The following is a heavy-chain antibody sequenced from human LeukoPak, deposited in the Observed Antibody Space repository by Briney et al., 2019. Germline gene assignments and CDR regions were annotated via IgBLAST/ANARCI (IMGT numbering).Heavy chain of an antibody. V-gene: IGHV3-30-3*01. Sequence: PGRSLRLSCAASGFTFSSYAMHWVRQAPGKGLEWVAVISYDGSNKYYADSVKGRFTISRDNSKNTLYLQMDSLRAEDTAVYYCARTTTVVTPPSDYWGQGTLVTVSS. J-gene: IGHJ4*02. CDR1: GFTFSSYA. D-gene: IGHD4-23*01. CDR2: ISYDGSNK. CDR3: ARTTTVVTPPSDY.